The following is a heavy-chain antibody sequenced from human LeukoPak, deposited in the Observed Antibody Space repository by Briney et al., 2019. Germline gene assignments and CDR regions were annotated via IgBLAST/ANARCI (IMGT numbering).Heavy chain of an antibody. CDR2: IYHSGST. V-gene: IGHV4-30-2*01. CDR1: GGSISSGGYS. J-gene: IGHJ4*02. D-gene: IGHD4-17*01. CDR3: ARGGTDYGDYVFDY. Sequence: PSETLSLTCAVSGGSISSGGYSWSWIRQPPGKGLEWIGYIYHSGSTYYNPSLKSRVTISVDRSKSQFSLKLSSVTAADTAVYYCARGGTDYGDYVFDYWGQGTLVTVSS.